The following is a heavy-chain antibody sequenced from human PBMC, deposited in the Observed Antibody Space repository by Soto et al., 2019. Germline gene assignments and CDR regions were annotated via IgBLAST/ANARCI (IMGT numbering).Heavy chain of an antibody. CDR1: GFTSSSYV. Sequence: QVQLVESGGGVVQPGRSLRLSCEGSGFTSSSYVMHWVRQAPGEGLEWVALISFDGSKKNYADSVKGRFTISRDNSKNMMYLQMNSLRPEDTAVYYCARGVFYYYGSSGYSPDYWGQGTLVTVSS. CDR2: ISFDGSKK. D-gene: IGHD3-22*01. CDR3: ARGVFYYYGSSGYSPDY. J-gene: IGHJ4*02. V-gene: IGHV3-30-3*01.